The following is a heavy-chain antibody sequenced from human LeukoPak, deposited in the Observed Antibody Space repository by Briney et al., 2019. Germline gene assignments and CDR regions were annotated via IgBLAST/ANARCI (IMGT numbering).Heavy chain of an antibody. CDR3: ARDGYFDWLFPYYFDY. CDR2: ISAYNGNT. Sequence: ASVKVSCKASGYSFTSYGISWVRQAPGQWLELMGWISAYNGNTNYAQKLQGRVTMTTDTSTSTAYMELRSLRSDDTAVYYCARDGYFDWLFPYYFDYWGQGTLVTVSS. V-gene: IGHV1-18*01. J-gene: IGHJ4*02. D-gene: IGHD3-9*01. CDR1: GYSFTSYG.